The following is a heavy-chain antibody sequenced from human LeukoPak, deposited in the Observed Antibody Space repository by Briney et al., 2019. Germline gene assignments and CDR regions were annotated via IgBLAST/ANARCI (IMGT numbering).Heavy chain of an antibody. CDR3: ARVGAYYYGSGSFDY. Sequence: GGSLRLSCTASGFTFGDYAMSWARQAPGKGLECVANIKEDGSEKYYVDSVKGRFTISRDNAKNSLYLQMNSLRAEDTAVYYCARVGAYYYGSGSFDYWGQGTLVTVSS. V-gene: IGHV3-7*03. D-gene: IGHD3-10*01. CDR1: GFTFGDYA. J-gene: IGHJ4*02. CDR2: IKEDGSEK.